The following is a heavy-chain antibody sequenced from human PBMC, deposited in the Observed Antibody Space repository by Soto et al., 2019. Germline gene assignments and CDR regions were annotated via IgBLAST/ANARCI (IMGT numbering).Heavy chain of an antibody. D-gene: IGHD3-3*01. CDR3: TKNIYYHFWSGNRSGMDV. Sequence: EVQLLESGGGLVQPGGSLRLSCAASGFTISNYAMSWVRQAPGKGLEWVSSISGGGDDTYYADPVKGRFTISRDKSKNTLYVQMNSLRAEDKAVYFCTKNIYYHFWSGNRSGMDVWGQGTTVTVSS. CDR2: ISGGGDDT. J-gene: IGHJ6*02. CDR1: GFTISNYA. V-gene: IGHV3-23*01.